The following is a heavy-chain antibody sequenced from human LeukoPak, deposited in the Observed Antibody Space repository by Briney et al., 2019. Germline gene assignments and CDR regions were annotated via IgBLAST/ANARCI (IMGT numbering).Heavy chain of an antibody. Sequence: GASVKVSCKASGYTFSTYDIHWVRQATGRGLEWMGSMDPNSGNTVYARKFQGRVTMTRDTSLTTAYMELTSLTSEDTAIYFCARGTRSDSKFEPCDYWGQGAPVTVSS. J-gene: IGHJ4*02. CDR2: MDPNSGNT. CDR3: ARGTRSDSKFEPCDY. D-gene: IGHD4-11*01. CDR1: GYTFSTYD. V-gene: IGHV1-8*01.